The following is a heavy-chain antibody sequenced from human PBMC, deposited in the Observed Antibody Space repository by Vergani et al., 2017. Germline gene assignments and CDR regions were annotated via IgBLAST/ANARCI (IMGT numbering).Heavy chain of an antibody. D-gene: IGHD2-21*02. Sequence: EVQLVESGGGLVQPGRSLRLSCAASGFTFDDYAMHWVRQAPGKGLEWVSGISWNSGNIGYADSVKGRFTISRDNAKNSLYLQMNSLRAEDTALYYCASRAYCGGDCYDGDAFDIWGQGTMVTVSS. J-gene: IGHJ3*02. CDR1: GFTFDDYA. CDR3: ASRAYCGGDCYDGDAFDI. V-gene: IGHV3-9*01. CDR2: ISWNSGNI.